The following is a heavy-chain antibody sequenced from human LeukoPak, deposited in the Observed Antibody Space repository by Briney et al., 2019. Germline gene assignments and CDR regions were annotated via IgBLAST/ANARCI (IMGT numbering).Heavy chain of an antibody. CDR3: TSICSSSRCYLDY. D-gene: IGHD2-2*01. Sequence: GRSLRPSWADSGFTFINYGMDWARHAPGKGMEWGAVISFDGSNKSHAYSVKGRFTISRDNSSNTLYLQIHSLRVEDTGVYYCTSICSSSRCYLDYWDRGNVVTVSS. CDR1: GFTFINYG. V-gene: IGHV3-30*03. J-gene: IGHJ4*02. CDR2: ISFDGSNK.